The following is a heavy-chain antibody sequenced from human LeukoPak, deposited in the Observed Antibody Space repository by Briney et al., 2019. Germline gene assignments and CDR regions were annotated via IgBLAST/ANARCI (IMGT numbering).Heavy chain of an antibody. CDR1: GDSMDTYY. Sequence: SETLSLTCTVSGDSMDTYYWSWIRQPPGKGLEWIGFIYYSGSTNYNPSLKRRVTISVDTSKNQFSLKLTSVTAADTALYYCARELTVTGVYYHTFGIWGQGTMVTVSS. CDR3: ARELTVTGVYYHTFGI. J-gene: IGHJ3*02. D-gene: IGHD4-17*01. CDR2: IYYSGST. V-gene: IGHV4-59*01.